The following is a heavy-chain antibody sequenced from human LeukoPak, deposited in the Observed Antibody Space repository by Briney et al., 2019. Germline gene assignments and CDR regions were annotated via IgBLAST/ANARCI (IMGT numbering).Heavy chain of an antibody. CDR2: TYYYKSKWYT. D-gene: IGHD1-26*01. J-gene: IGHJ4*02. Sequence: SQTLSLTCAISGDSVSSNSAAWNWIRQSPSRGLAWLGRTYYYKSKWYTDYAVSVKSRITINPDTSKNQFSLQLNSVTPEDTAVYYCARGVRRSGSYYGEYFDYWGQGTLVTVSS. V-gene: IGHV6-1*01. CDR1: GDSVSSNSAA. CDR3: ARGVRRSGSYYGEYFDY.